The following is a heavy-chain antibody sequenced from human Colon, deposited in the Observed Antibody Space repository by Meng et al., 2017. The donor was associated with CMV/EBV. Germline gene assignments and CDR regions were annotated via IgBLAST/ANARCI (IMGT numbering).Heavy chain of an antibody. D-gene: IGHD2-2*01. J-gene: IGHJ4*02. V-gene: IGHV3-48*03. CDR2: ISRSGDII. CDR1: GFTFSSYE. CDR3: ARAPRIFEDSTSSPSYYFDY. Sequence: GESLKISCAASGFTFSSYEMNWVRQAPGKGLEWVSYISRSGDIIYDAESVKGRFTISRDNAKNSLYLQMNSLRAEDTAVYYCARAPRIFEDSTSSPSYYFDYWGQGTLVTVSS.